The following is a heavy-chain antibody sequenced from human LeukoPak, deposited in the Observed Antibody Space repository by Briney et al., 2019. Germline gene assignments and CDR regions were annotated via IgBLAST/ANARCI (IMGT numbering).Heavy chain of an antibody. D-gene: IGHD2-21*02. CDR3: ARVVTPWANFDC. Sequence: PGGSLRLSCAASGFTVSRNYMNWARQTPGKGLEWVSVIYSGGSTYYADSVKGRFTISRDTSKNTLYLQMNSLRAEDTAVYYCARVVTPWANFDCWGQGTLVTVSS. J-gene: IGHJ4*02. CDR1: GFTVSRNY. V-gene: IGHV3-53*01. CDR2: IYSGGST.